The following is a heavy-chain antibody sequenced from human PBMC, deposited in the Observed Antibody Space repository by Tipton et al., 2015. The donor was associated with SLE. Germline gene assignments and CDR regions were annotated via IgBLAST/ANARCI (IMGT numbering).Heavy chain of an antibody. D-gene: IGHD3-10*01. CDR1: GFTFSHYW. J-gene: IGHJ6*02. CDR2: IKQDGSEK. Sequence: SLRLSCAASGFTFSHYWMSWVRQAPGKGLEWVANIKQDGSEKYYVDSVKGRFTISRDNAKNSLYLQMNSLRAEDTAVYYCARGSGAYYYYYGMDVWGQGTTVTVSS. V-gene: IGHV3-7*05. CDR3: ARGSGAYYYYYGMDV.